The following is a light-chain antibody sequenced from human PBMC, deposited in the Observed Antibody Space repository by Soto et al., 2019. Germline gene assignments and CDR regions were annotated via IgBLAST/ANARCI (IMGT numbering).Light chain of an antibody. CDR1: ESITGY. J-gene: IGKJ2*01. V-gene: IGKV1-39*01. CDR2: DVS. CDR3: TQSQRTPYT. Sequence: ISVTQSPSSLSGSVGDRVIITCRASESITGYLNWYQQRPGNPPKLLIYDVSILESGVSPRFRGTGSRSKFTLTIDSLQPEDVGTYYCTQSQRTPYTFGQGT.